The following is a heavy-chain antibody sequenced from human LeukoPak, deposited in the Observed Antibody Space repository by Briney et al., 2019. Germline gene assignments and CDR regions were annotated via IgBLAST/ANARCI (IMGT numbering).Heavy chain of an antibody. J-gene: IGHJ3*02. Sequence: GGSLRLSCAASGFTFSSYAMHWVRQAPGKGLEWVAVISYDGSNKYYADSVKGQFTISRDNSKNTLYLQMNSLRAEDTAVYYCARTNTVRGVIDAFDIWGQGTMVTVSS. CDR1: GFTFSSYA. CDR2: ISYDGSNK. V-gene: IGHV3-30*04. D-gene: IGHD3-10*01. CDR3: ARTNTVRGVIDAFDI.